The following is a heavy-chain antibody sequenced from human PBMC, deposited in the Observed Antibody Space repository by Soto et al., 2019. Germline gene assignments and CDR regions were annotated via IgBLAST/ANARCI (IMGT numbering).Heavy chain of an antibody. CDR1: SGSFSPYF. Sequence: QVQLQQWGAGLLKPSETLSLTCAVYSGSFSPYFWSWIRQPPGKGLEWIGEINHRGSTNYNPSLTRRATLSVDTSKNQVSLKLTSVTAADTAVYYCARLASGWQYYYFDFWGRGTPVTVSS. D-gene: IGHD6-19*01. CDR3: ARLASGWQYYYFDF. CDR2: INHRGST. V-gene: IGHV4-34*01. J-gene: IGHJ2*01.